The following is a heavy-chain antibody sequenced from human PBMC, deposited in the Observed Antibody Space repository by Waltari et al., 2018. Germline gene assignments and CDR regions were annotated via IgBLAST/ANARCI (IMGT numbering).Heavy chain of an antibody. CDR1: GGSFSGYY. V-gene: IGHV4-34*01. CDR2: INHSGST. J-gene: IGHJ4*02. Sequence: QVQLQQWGAGLLKPSETLSLTCAVYGGSFSGYYWTWIRQPPGKGLEWIGEINHSGSTNSNPPLKRRVTISVDTSKNHFSLKLSSVTAADPAVYYCARHRRSSGWYVDYWGQGTLVTVSS. CDR3: ARHRRSSGWYVDY. D-gene: IGHD6-19*01.